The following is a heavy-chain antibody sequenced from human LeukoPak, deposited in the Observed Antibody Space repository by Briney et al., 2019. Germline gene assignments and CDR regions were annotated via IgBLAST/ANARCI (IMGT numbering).Heavy chain of an antibody. CDR3: ARTYYYGSGSEFQH. V-gene: IGHV4-39*07. CDR2: IYYSGST. CDR1: GGSISSYY. Sequence: SETLSLTCTVSGGSISSYYWGWIRQPPGKGLEWIGSIYYSGSTYYNPSLKSRVTISVDTSKNQFSLKLSSVTAADTAVYYCARTYYYGSGSEFQHWGQGTLVTVSS. J-gene: IGHJ1*01. D-gene: IGHD3-10*01.